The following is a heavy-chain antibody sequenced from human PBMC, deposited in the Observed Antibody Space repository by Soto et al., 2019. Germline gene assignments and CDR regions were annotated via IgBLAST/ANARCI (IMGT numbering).Heavy chain of an antibody. J-gene: IGHJ4*02. Sequence: QVQLVQSGTEVKKPGYSMKVSCKASGGTFRNYPINWVRQAPGQGLEWMGSIFPLTDIPDYAQNFQARLTISADKSTSTAYMELSSLTSDDTAMYFCARGPLVVLNYFESWGQGTLVTVSS. CDR3: ARGPLVVLNYFES. CDR1: GGTFRNYP. CDR2: IFPLTDIP. V-gene: IGHV1-69*02.